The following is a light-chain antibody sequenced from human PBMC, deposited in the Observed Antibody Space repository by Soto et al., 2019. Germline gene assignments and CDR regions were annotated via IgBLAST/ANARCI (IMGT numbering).Light chain of an antibody. CDR3: LQHNSYPRT. CDR1: QDIRKD. CDR2: DAS. V-gene: IGKV1-17*01. J-gene: IGKJ1*01. Sequence: DIQMTQSPSTLSASVGGRVTITCQASQDIRKDLSWYQQKPGKAPKLLIYDASNLETGVPSRFSGSGSGTEFTLTISSLQPEDFATYYCLQHNSYPRTFGQGTKVDIK.